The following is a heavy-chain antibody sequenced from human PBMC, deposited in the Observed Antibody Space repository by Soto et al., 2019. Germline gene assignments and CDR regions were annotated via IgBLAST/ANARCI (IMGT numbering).Heavy chain of an antibody. CDR2: ISAYNGNT. Sequence: QVQLVQSGAEVKKPGASVKVSCKASGYTFTSYGISWVRQAPGQGLEWMGWISAYNGNTNYAQKLQGRVTMTTDTATRTDYMELRSLRSDDTAVYYCAARGESSSSWYDLGYWGQGTLVTVSS. D-gene: IGHD6-13*01. V-gene: IGHV1-18*01. CDR1: GYTFTSYG. J-gene: IGHJ4*02. CDR3: AARGESSSSWYDLGY.